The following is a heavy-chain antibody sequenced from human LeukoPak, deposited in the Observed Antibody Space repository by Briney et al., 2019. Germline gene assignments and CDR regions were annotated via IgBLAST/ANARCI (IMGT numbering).Heavy chain of an antibody. J-gene: IGHJ4*02. Sequence: PTGGSLRLSCAASGFTFSTYEMTWVRQSPGKGLEWVSYISSSGSTIYYADSVKGRFTISRDNARNSLYLQMNSLRAEDTAVYYCARDNYDSSGPYYFDYWGQGTLVTVSS. D-gene: IGHD3-22*01. CDR2: ISSSGSTI. CDR1: GFTFSTYE. CDR3: ARDNYDSSGPYYFDY. V-gene: IGHV3-48*03.